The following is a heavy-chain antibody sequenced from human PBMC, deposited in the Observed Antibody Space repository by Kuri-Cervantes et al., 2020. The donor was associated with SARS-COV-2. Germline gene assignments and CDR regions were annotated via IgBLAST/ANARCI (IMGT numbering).Heavy chain of an antibody. Sequence: GESLKISCAASGFTFSSYAMHWVRQAPGKGLEWVAVISYDGSNKYYADSVKGRFTISRDNSKNTLYLQMNSLRAEDTAVYYCARDGVYYYYMDVWGKGTTVTVSS. CDR1: GFTFSSYA. J-gene: IGHJ6*03. CDR3: ARDGVYYYYMDV. V-gene: IGHV3-30-3*01. CDR2: ISYDGSNK. D-gene: IGHD2-8*01.